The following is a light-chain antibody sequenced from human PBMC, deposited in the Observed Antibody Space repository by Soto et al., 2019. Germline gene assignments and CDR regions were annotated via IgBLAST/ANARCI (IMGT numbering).Light chain of an antibody. J-gene: IGLJ1*01. CDR3: SSYTSSSTLYV. CDR1: SSDVGTYDY. V-gene: IGLV2-14*01. Sequence: QSALTQPASVSGSPGQSITISCTGTSSDVGTYDYVSWYQQHPGKAPKLIIYEVTNRPSGVSNRFAGSKSANPAYLPISGLQAEDEADYYCSSYTSSSTLYVFGTGTKVTVL. CDR2: EVT.